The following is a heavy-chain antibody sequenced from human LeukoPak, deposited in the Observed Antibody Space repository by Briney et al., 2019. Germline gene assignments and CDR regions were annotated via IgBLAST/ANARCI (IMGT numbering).Heavy chain of an antibody. J-gene: IGHJ4*02. CDR1: GFTFSSYA. Sequence: GASLKLSCKASGFTFSSYAMSWVRQAPGQGLEWVSAISTNGGYTNYADTVQGRFTITRDNSTSTLCMQMNSLRAEDTAVYYCAKQLGYCSDGSCYLAYWGQGTLVTVSS. CDR3: AKQLGYCSDGSCYLAY. CDR2: ISTNGGYT. D-gene: IGHD2-15*01. V-gene: IGHV3-23*01.